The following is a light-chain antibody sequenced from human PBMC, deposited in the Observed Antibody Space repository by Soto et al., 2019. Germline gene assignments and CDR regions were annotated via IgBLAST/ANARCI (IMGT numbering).Light chain of an antibody. J-gene: IGLJ2*01. Sequence: QSALTQPASVSGSPGQSITISCTGTSSDIGAYNFVSWYQQHPGKAPKLMLYDVNIRPSGVSNRFSGSKSGNTASLTISGLQAEDESDYDCTSWTTSTTMIFGGGTQVTVL. CDR2: DVN. V-gene: IGLV2-14*03. CDR3: TSWTTSTTMI. CDR1: SSDIGAYNF.